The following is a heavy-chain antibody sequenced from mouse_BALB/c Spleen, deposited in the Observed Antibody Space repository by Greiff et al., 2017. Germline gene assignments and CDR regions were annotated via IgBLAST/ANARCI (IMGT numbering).Heavy chain of an antibody. J-gene: IGHJ2*01. V-gene: IGHV5-9-4*01. CDR1: GFTFSSYA. D-gene: IGHD1-1*01. CDR3: ARAERDYYGSSYGY. Sequence: EVKLVESGGGLVKPGGSLKLSCAASGFTFSSYAMSWVRQSPEKRLEWVAEISSGGSYTYYPDTVTGRFTISRDNAKNTLYLEMSSLRSEDTAMYYCARAERDYYGSSYGYWGQGTTLTVSS. CDR2: ISSGGSYT.